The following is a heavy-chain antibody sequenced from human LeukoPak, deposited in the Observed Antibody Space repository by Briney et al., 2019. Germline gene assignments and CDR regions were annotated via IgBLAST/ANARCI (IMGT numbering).Heavy chain of an antibody. J-gene: IGHJ4*02. V-gene: IGHV4-4*02. CDR3: RIESGAFSPFGF. CDR1: GGSITTTNW. CDR2: VHLSGAT. D-gene: IGHD1-26*01. Sequence: KPSETLSLTCAVSGGSITTTNWWRWVRQPPGKGLEWIGEVHLSGATNYNPSLESRVSMSIDKSRNHLSLEVTSVTAADTAIYYCRIESGAFSPFGFWGQGTLLTVSS.